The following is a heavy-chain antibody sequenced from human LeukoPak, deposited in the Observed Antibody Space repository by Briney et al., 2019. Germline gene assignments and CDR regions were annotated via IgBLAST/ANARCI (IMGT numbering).Heavy chain of an antibody. CDR3: ARDPSYSSSSYYYYYGMDV. D-gene: IGHD6-13*01. CDR1: GGSISRHY. Sequence: SETLSLICTVSGGSISRHYWSWIRQPPGKGLEWIGYIYHSGSTNYNPSLKSRVTISVDTSKNQFSLKVSSVTAADTAVYYCARDPSYSSSSYYYYYGMDVWGQGTTVTVSS. V-gene: IGHV4-59*11. J-gene: IGHJ6*02. CDR2: IYHSGST.